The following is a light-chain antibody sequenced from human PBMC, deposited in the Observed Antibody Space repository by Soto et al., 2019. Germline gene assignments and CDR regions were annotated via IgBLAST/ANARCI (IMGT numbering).Light chain of an antibody. CDR2: EVS. J-gene: IGLJ1*01. CDR1: SSDVGDYRH. V-gene: IGLV2-14*01. Sequence: QSVLTQPASVSGSPGQSITISCTETSSDVGDYRHVSWYQHHPGKAPKLMIYEVSNRPSGVSNRFSGSKSGCTASLTISGLQAEDEGDYYCNSQRRIGIRVFGTGTKLTVL. CDR3: NSQRRIGIRV.